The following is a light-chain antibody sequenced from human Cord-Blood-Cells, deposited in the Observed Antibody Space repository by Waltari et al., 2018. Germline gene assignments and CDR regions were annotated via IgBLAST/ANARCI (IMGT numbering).Light chain of an antibody. Sequence: QSVLTQPPSVSGAPGQRVTISCTGSSSNIGAGYDVHWYQQLPGTAPKLLIYGNSNRPSGGPDRFSGSKSGTSAPLAITGLQAEDEADYYCQSYDSSLSGVVFGGGTKLTVL. J-gene: IGLJ2*01. V-gene: IGLV1-40*01. CDR3: QSYDSSLSGVV. CDR2: GNS. CDR1: SSNIGAGYD.